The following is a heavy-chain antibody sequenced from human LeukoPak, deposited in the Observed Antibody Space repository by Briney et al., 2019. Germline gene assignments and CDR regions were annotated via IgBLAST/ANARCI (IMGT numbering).Heavy chain of an antibody. CDR3: TTSTSPGIDY. J-gene: IGHJ4*02. CDR1: GFTFTNAW. Sequence: GGSLRLSCAASGFTFTNAWMSWVRQAPGKGLEWVGRIKSKIHGGTTDYAAPVKGRFSISRDDSKDTLYLQMNSLETEDTAVYYCTTSTSPGIDYWGQGTLVTVSS. D-gene: IGHD2/OR15-2a*01. CDR2: IKSKIHGGTT. V-gene: IGHV3-15*01.